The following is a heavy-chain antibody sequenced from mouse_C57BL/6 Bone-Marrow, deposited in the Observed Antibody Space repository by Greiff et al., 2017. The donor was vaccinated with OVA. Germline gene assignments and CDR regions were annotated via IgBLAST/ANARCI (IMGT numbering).Heavy chain of an antibody. V-gene: IGHV1-69*01. CDR3: AIKGKMDY. CDR2: IDPSDSYT. Sequence: QVQLQQPGAELVMPGASVKLSCKASGYTFTSYWMHWVKQRPGQGLEWIGEIDPSDSYTNYNQKFKGKSTLTVDKSSSTAYMQRSSLKSEDSAVYYCAIKGKMDYWGQGTSVTVSS. J-gene: IGHJ4*01. D-gene: IGHD1-3*01. CDR1: GYTFTSYW.